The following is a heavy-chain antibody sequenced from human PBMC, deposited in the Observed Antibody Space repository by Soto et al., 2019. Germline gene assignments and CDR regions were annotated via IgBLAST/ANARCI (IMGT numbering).Heavy chain of an antibody. CDR2: INHSGST. D-gene: IGHD3-16*02. J-gene: IGHJ4*02. Sequence: SETLSLTCAVYGGSFSGYYWSWIRQPPGKGLEWIGEINHSGSTNYNPSLKSRVTISVDTSKNQFSLKLSSVTAADTAVYYCARRGSGGSYRPDYWGQGTLVTVSS. CDR1: GGSFSGYY. CDR3: ARRGSGGSYRPDY. V-gene: IGHV4-34*01.